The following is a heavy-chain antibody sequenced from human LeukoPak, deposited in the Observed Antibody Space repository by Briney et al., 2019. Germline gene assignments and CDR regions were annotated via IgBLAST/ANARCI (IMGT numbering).Heavy chain of an antibody. V-gene: IGHV1-46*02. CDR1: GYAFHIYY. CDR2: INPNGGVT. J-gene: IGHJ4*02. Sequence: GASVKVSCKASGYAFHIYYLHWVRQAPGQGLEWMGIINPNGGVTSYAQKFQGRVTMTRDTSIDTAYMELSGLTSDDTAVYYCARGYRLSDYYDSSGSDYWGQGTLVTVSS. CDR3: ARGYRLSDYYDSSGSDY. D-gene: IGHD3-22*01.